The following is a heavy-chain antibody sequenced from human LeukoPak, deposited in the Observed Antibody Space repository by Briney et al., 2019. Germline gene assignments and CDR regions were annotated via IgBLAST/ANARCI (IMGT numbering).Heavy chain of an antibody. CDR1: GGSFSGYY. J-gene: IGHJ4*02. V-gene: IGHV4-34*01. Sequence: PSETLSLTCAVYGGSFSGYYWSWIRQPPGKGLEWIGEINHSGSTNYNPSLKSRVTMSVDTSKNQFSLKLSSVTAADTAVYYCAREYYYDSSGYLYYFDYWGQGTLVTVSS. CDR2: INHSGST. D-gene: IGHD3-22*01. CDR3: AREYYYDSSGYLYYFDY.